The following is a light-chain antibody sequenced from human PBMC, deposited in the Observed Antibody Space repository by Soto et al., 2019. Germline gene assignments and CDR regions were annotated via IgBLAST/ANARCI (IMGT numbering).Light chain of an antibody. CDR1: QGISNY. Sequence: DIQMTQSPSSLPASVGDRVTITCRARQGISNYLAGYQQKPGKVPKLLIYAASTLQSGVRSRFSASGSGTDFNITISSLQPEDVATYYCQNYNSAPHPFGQGTKLETK. CDR2: AAS. CDR3: QNYNSAPHP. J-gene: IGKJ2*01. V-gene: IGKV1-27*01.